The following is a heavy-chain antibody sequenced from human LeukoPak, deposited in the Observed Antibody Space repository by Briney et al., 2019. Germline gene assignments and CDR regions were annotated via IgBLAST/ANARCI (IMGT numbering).Heavy chain of an antibody. V-gene: IGHV1-18*01. CDR2: ISAYNGNT. D-gene: IGHD3-3*01. CDR3: ARELGILEWLLYLDY. CDR1: GYTFTSYG. Sequence: GASVTVSCKASGYTFTSYGISWVRQAPGQGLEWMGWISAYNGNTNYAQKLQGRVTMTTDTSTSTAYMELRSLRSDDTAVYYCARELGILEWLLYLDYWGQGTLVTVSS. J-gene: IGHJ4*02.